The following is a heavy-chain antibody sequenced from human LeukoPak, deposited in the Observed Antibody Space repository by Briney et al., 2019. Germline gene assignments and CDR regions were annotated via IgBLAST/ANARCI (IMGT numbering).Heavy chain of an antibody. CDR3: ARGYGDYYYYMDV. CDR2: LYTSGST. Sequence: SGPGLVKPSGTLSLTCTVSGGSISTSYWSWIRQPAGKGLEWIGRLYTSGSTNYNPSLKGRVTMSVDTSKNQFSLKLSSVTAADTAVYYCARGYGDYYYYMDVWGKGTTVTVSS. J-gene: IGHJ6*03. CDR1: GGSISTSY. D-gene: IGHD4-17*01. V-gene: IGHV4-4*07.